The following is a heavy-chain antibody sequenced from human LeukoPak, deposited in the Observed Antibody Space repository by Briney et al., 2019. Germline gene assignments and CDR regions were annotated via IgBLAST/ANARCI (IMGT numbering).Heavy chain of an antibody. V-gene: IGHV4-59*01. D-gene: IGHD2-15*01. CDR3: AMGVVVAATPYGMDV. J-gene: IGHJ6*02. Sequence: SETLSLTCTVSGGSISSYYWSWIRQPPGKGLEWIGYIYYSGSTNYNPSLKSRVTISVDTSKNQFSLKLSSVTAADTAVYYCAMGVVVAATPYGMDVWGQGTTVTVSS. CDR1: GGSISSYY. CDR2: IYYSGST.